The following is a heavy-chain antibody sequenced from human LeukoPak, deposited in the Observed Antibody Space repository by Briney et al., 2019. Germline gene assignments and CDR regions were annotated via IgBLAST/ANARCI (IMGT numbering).Heavy chain of an antibody. CDR2: ISSSSSTI. CDR3: ARDPGAGATQIYYYYYMDV. J-gene: IGHJ6*03. CDR1: GFTFSSYS. V-gene: IGHV3-48*04. Sequence: GGSLRLSCAASGFTFSSYSMNWVRQAPGEGLEWVSYISSSSSTIYYADSVKGRFTISRDNAKNSLYLQMNSLRAEDTAVYYCARDPGAGATQIYYYYYMDVWGKGTTVTVSS. D-gene: IGHD4/OR15-4a*01.